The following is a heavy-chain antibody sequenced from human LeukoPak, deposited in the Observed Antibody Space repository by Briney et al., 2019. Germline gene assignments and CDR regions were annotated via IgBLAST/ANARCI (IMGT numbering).Heavy chain of an antibody. Sequence: GGSLRLSCAASGFTFSDSFMSWVRQAPGKGLEWVAVISYDGSNKYYADSVKGRFTISRDNSKNTLYLQMNSLRAEDTAVYYCAREKALSTEGPDYWGQGTLVTVSS. CDR1: GFTFSDSF. D-gene: IGHD2/OR15-2a*01. J-gene: IGHJ4*02. CDR3: AREKALSTEGPDY. CDR2: ISYDGSNK. V-gene: IGHV3-30*03.